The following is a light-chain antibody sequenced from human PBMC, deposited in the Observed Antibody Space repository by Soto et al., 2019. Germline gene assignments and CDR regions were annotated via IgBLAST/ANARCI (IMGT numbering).Light chain of an antibody. Sequence: QSVLTQPASVSGSPGQSITISCTGASSDVGDYNYVSWYQHHPGKAPKLVIYDVSSRPSGVSGRFSGSKSGNTASLTISGLQAEDEADYYCSSYATSSTREWVFGGGTKLTVL. V-gene: IGLV2-14*03. CDR1: SSDVGDYNY. CDR3: SSYATSSTREWV. CDR2: DVS. J-gene: IGLJ3*02.